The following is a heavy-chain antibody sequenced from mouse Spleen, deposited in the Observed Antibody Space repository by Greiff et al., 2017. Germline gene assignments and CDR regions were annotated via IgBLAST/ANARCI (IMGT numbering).Heavy chain of an antibody. CDR2: ISSGGSYT. D-gene: IGHD1-1*01. J-gene: IGHJ2*01. CDR1: GFTFSSYA. Sequence: EVMLVESGGGLVKPGGSLKLSCAASGFTFSSYAMSWVRQTPEKRLEWVATISSGGSYTYYPDSVKGRFTISRDNAKNTLYLQMSSLRSEDTAMYYCARRDGYGSSPLDYWGQGTTLTVSS. V-gene: IGHV5-9-1*01. CDR3: ARRDGYGSSPLDY.